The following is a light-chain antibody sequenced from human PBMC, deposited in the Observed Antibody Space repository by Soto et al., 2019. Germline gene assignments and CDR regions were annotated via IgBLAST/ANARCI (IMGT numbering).Light chain of an antibody. V-gene: IGKV1-33*01. Sequence: DIQMTQSPSSLSASVGDRVTITCQASQDIRKDLNWYQQKPGKAPKLLIYDASNLETGVPSRFSGSGSGTDFSFTISSLQPEDIATYYCQQYDNLPFTFGPGTKVHFK. CDR2: DAS. J-gene: IGKJ3*01. CDR3: QQYDNLPFT. CDR1: QDIRKD.